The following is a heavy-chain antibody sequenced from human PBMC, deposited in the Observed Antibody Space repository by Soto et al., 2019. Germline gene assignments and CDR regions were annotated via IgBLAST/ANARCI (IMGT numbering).Heavy chain of an antibody. CDR3: ARDVGSGYSGYDALGY. J-gene: IGHJ4*02. CDR1: GFTFSSYG. Sequence: GGSLRLSCAASGFTFSSYGMHWVRQAPGKGLEWVAVIWYDGSNKYYADSVKGRFTISRDNSKNTLYLQMNSLRAEDTAVYYCARDVGSGYSGYDALGYWGQGTLVTVSS. CDR2: IWYDGSNK. D-gene: IGHD5-12*01. V-gene: IGHV3-33*01.